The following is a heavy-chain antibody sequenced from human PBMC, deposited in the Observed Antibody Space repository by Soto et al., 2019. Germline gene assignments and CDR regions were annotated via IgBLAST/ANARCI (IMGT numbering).Heavy chain of an antibody. V-gene: IGHV1-2*04. CDR1: GYTFTGYY. CDR2: INPNSGGT. Sequence: ASVKVSCKASGYTFTGYYMHWVRQAPGQGLEWMGWINPNSGGTNYAQKFQGWVTMTRDTSISTAYMELSRLRSDDTAVYYCARGGYCSPTSCSHPYYYYGMDVWGQGTTVTVSS. J-gene: IGHJ6*02. CDR3: ARGGYCSPTSCSHPYYYYGMDV. D-gene: IGHD2-2*01.